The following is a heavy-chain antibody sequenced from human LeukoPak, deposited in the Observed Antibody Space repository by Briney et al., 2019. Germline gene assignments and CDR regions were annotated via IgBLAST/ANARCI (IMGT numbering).Heavy chain of an antibody. V-gene: IGHV3-33*01. J-gene: IGHJ4*02. CDR1: GFTFSSYG. CDR3: ARGYYDSSGYFGTPFDY. Sequence: GGSLRLSCAASGFTFSSYGMHWVRQAPGKGLEWVAVIWYDGSNKYYADSVKGRFTISRDNSKNTMYLQMNSLSAEDTAVYYCARGYYDSSGYFGTPFDYWGQGTLVTVSS. CDR2: IWYDGSNK. D-gene: IGHD3-22*01.